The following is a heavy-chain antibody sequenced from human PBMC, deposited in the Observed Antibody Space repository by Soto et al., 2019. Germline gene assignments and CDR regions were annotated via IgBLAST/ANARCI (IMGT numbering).Heavy chain of an antibody. V-gene: IGHV4-30-4*01. Sequence: QVQLQESGPGLVKPSQTLSLTCTVSGGSISSGNYYWSWIRQPPGKGLEWIGYIYYSGSTYYNPSLNXRXTXSXXTSKNQFSLKLSSVTAADTAVYYCTYYVSGTSFHIWGQGTMVTVSS. D-gene: IGHD3-10*01. J-gene: IGHJ3*02. CDR2: IYYSGST. CDR1: GGSISSGNYY. CDR3: TYYVSGTSFHI.